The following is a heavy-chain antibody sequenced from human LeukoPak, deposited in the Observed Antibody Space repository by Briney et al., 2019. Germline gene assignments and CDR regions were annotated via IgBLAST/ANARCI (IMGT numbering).Heavy chain of an antibody. CDR1: GGSISSSSYY. CDR3: AKDIRRSRTFVY. J-gene: IGHJ4*02. V-gene: IGHV4-39*07. CDR2: IYYSGST. D-gene: IGHD1-14*01. Sequence: PSETLSLTCTVSGGSISSSSYYWGWIRQPPGKGLEWIGSIYYSGSTYYNPSLKSRVTISVDTSKTQFSLKLSSMTAADTAVYYCAKDIRRSRTFVYWGQGTLVTVSS.